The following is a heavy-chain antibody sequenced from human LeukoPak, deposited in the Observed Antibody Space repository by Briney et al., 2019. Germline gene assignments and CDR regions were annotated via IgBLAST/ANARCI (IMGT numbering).Heavy chain of an antibody. CDR2: ISHDGSDK. CDR3: AREPGPGYFDY. D-gene: IGHD1-1*01. J-gene: IGHJ4*02. V-gene: IGHV3-30-3*01. Sequence: HPGGSLRLSCAASGLTFSSHAMHWVRQAPGKGLEWVAVISHDGSDKHYTDSVKGRFTISRDNSRSTLYLQMNSLRAEDTAVYYCAREPGPGYFDYWGQGTLVTVSS. CDR1: GLTFSSHA.